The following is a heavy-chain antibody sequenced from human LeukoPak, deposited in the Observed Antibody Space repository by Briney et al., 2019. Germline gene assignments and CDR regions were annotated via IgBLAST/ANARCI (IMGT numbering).Heavy chain of an antibody. V-gene: IGHV3-33*08. CDR1: GSTFSSYA. D-gene: IGHD3-10*01. J-gene: IGHJ5*02. Sequence: GGSLRLSCAASGSTFSSYAMHWVRQAPGKRLEWVAVIWDDGNNKRYAKSVNGRFTISRDNSENTLYLQMNGLTAEDTAMYYCARDSYQDYYGRFDPWGQGTLVIVSS. CDR3: ARDSYQDYYGRFDP. CDR2: IWDDGNNK.